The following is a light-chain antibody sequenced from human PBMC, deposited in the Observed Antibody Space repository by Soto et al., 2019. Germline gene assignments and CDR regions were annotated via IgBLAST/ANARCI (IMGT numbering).Light chain of an antibody. CDR1: KNDIGVYDF. CDR3: KSYAGSNTYV. Sequence: QSVLTQPPSASESPGQSVTISCTGTKNDIGVYDFVSWYQHHPGKAPRLIIYEVVQRPSGVPDRFSGSKSGNTASLTVSGLQAADEADYFCKSYAGSNTYVFGSGTQLTVL. CDR2: EVV. V-gene: IGLV2-8*01. J-gene: IGLJ1*01.